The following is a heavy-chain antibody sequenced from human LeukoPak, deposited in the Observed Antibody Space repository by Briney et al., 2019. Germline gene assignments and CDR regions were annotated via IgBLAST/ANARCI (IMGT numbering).Heavy chain of an antibody. J-gene: IGHJ1*01. Sequence: PGGSLRLSCAASGFTVSSNYMSWVRQAPGKGLEWVSVIYSGGSTYYADSVKGRFTISRDNSKNTLYLQMNSLRAEDTAVYYCARDQRVGDTRYFQHWGQGTLVTVST. CDR2: IYSGGST. V-gene: IGHV3-53*01. CDR1: GFTVSSNY. CDR3: ARDQRVGDTRYFQH. D-gene: IGHD1-26*01.